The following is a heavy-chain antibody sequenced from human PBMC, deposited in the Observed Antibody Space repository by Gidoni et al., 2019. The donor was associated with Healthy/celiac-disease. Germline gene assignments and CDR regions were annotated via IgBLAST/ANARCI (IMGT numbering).Heavy chain of an antibody. CDR1: GFTFSSYA. V-gene: IGHV3-23*01. Sequence: EVQLLESGGGLVQPGGSLRLSCAASGFTFSSYAMSWVRQAPGKGLGWVSAISGSGGSTYYADSVKGRFTISRDNSKNTLYLQMNSLRAEDTAVYYCAMFNTIFGVAHDYWGQGTLVTVSS. D-gene: IGHD3-3*01. J-gene: IGHJ4*02. CDR2: ISGSGGST. CDR3: AMFNTIFGVAHDY.